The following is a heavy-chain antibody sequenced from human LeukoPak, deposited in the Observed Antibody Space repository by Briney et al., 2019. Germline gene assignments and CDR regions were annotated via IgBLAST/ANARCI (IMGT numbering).Heavy chain of an antibody. V-gene: IGHV5-51*01. Sequence: GESLKISYKGSGYGFTSYWIAWVRQMPGKGLEWMGIIYPADSDTRYSPSFQGQVTISADKSITTAYLQWSSLKASDTAMYYCARHPTDFWTGYYLFDYWGQGTLVTVSS. CDR1: GYGFTSYW. D-gene: IGHD3/OR15-3a*01. J-gene: IGHJ4*02. CDR2: IYPADSDT. CDR3: ARHPTDFWTGYYLFDY.